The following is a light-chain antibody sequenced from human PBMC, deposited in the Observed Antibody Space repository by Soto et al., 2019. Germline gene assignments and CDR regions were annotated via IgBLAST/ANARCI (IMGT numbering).Light chain of an antibody. CDR1: QSVSSKH. V-gene: IGKV3-20*01. CDR3: QQYGSSPQT. CDR2: AAS. Sequence: EIVLTQSPGTLSLSPGERATLSCWASQSVSSKHLAWYQQKPGQAPRLLIYAASSRATGIPDRFRGSGSGTDFTLTISRLEPEDFAVYYCQQYGSSPQTFGQGTKLEIK. J-gene: IGKJ2*01.